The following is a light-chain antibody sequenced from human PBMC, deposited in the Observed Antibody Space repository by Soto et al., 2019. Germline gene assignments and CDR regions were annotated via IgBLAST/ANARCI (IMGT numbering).Light chain of an antibody. CDR2: AAS. V-gene: IGKV1-39*01. CDR3: QQTYSTPIT. CDR1: HIISDY. Sequence: DIQMTQCPSSLSASVGARVTITCRASHIISDYLNWYQQKPGIAPKLLIYAASSLQSGVPSRFSGSGSGTDFTLTISSLQPEDFATYYCQQTYSTPITFGQGTRLEIK. J-gene: IGKJ5*01.